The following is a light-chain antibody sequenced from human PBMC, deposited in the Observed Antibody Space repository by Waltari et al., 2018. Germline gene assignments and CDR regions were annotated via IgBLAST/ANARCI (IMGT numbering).Light chain of an antibody. CDR2: STR. J-gene: IGLJ2*01. V-gene: IGLV7-43*01. Sequence: QTMVTQEPSVTVSPGGTVTLTCAPSTGAVTSAHYPNWFQQKPGQAPRTLIYSTRNKDPWTPARFSGALVGGKAALTLSGAEPDDEADYYCLLNLCGIRVFGGGTKLTVL. CDR3: LLNLCGIRV. CDR1: TGAVTSAHY.